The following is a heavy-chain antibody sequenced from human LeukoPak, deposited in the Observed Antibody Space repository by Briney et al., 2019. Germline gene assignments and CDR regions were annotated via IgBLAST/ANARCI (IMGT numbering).Heavy chain of an antibody. D-gene: IGHD1-26*01. J-gene: IGHJ1*01. Sequence: SETLSLTCTVSGGSISSGSYYWGWIRQPPGKGLEWIGSIYYSGSTYYNPSLKSRVTISVDTSKNQFSLKLSSVTAADTAVYYCAREWGNSGSYIFAPRASAEYFQHWGQGTLVTVSS. CDR1: GGSISSGSYY. CDR3: AREWGNSGSYIFAPRASAEYFQH. CDR2: IYYSGST. V-gene: IGHV4-39*07.